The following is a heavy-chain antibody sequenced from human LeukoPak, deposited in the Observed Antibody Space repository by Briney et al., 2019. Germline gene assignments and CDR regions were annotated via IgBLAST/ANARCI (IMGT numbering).Heavy chain of an antibody. CDR3: ARAQGYYYGSGSYYPYYYYYYGMDV. J-gene: IGHJ6*02. D-gene: IGHD3-10*01. Sequence: ASVKVSCKASGYTFTSYDINWVRQATGQGLEWMEWMNPNSGNTGYAQKFQGRVTMTRNTSISTAYMELSSLRSEDTAVYYCARAQGYYYGSGSYYPYYYYYYGMDVWGQGTTVTVSS. CDR1: GYTFTSYD. CDR2: MNPNSGNT. V-gene: IGHV1-8*01.